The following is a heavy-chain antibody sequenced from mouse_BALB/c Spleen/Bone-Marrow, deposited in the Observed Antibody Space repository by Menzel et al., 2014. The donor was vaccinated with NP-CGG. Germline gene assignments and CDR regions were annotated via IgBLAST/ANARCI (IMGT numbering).Heavy chain of an antibody. V-gene: IGHV1-15*01. Sequence: QVQLQQSGAELVRPGASVTLSCKASGYTFTDYEMHWVKQTPVHGLEWIGAIDPETGGTAYNQKFKGKATLIADKSSSTAYVELRSLTSEDSAVYYCTRSETGPFAYWGQGTLVTVSA. D-gene: IGHD4-1*01. J-gene: IGHJ3*01. CDR3: TRSETGPFAY. CDR1: GYTFTDYE. CDR2: IDPETGGT.